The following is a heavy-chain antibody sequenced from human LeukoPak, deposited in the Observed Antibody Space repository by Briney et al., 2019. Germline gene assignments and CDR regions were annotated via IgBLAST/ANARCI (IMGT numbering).Heavy chain of an antibody. CDR3: AKALRYFDWLSNGDAFDI. CDR1: GFTFSSYA. Sequence: GGSLRLSCAASGFTFSSYAMSWVRQAPGKGLEWVSAISGSGGSTYYADSVKGRFTISRDNSKNTLYLQMNSLRAEDTAVYYCAKALRYFDWLSNGDAFDIWGQGTMVTVSS. D-gene: IGHD3-9*01. J-gene: IGHJ3*02. V-gene: IGHV3-23*01. CDR2: ISGSGGST.